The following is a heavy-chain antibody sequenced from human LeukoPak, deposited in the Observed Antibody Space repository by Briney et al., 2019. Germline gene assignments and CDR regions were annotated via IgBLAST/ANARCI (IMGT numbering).Heavy chain of an antibody. CDR1: GFTFSTYS. CDR3: ARGQSYGWFDP. V-gene: IGHV3-21*01. D-gene: IGHD5-18*01. J-gene: IGHJ5*02. CDR2: ISGSSSYI. Sequence: GGSLRLSCAASGFTFSTYSMNWVRQAPGKGLEWVSSISGSSSYIYYADSVEGRFTISRDSAQNSLYLQMNSLRAEDTAVYYCARGQSYGWFDPWGQGTLVTVSS.